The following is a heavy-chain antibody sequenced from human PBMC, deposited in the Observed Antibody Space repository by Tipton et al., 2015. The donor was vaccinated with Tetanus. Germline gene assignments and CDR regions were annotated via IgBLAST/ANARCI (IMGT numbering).Heavy chain of an antibody. CDR1: GYNFTVYY. CDR2: VYPGDSTT. Sequence: VQPVQSGAEVKKPGESLQISCKGSGYNFTVYYIGWVRQMPGKGLEWMGIVYPGDSTTKYSPSFQGQVTISADRSITTAYLRWSSLKASDTAIYYCARRRTTTALANYFDSWGQGTQVTVSS. D-gene: IGHD1-1*01. V-gene: IGHV5-51*01. J-gene: IGHJ4*02. CDR3: ARRRTTTALANYFDS.